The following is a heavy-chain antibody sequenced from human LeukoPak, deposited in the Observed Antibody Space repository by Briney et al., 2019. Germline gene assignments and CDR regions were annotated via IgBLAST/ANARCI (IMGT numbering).Heavy chain of an antibody. CDR2: IIPIFGTA. D-gene: IGHD3-22*01. CDR1: GGTFSSYA. CDR3: ARMWDYYDSSGLGG. V-gene: IGHV1-69*13. J-gene: IGHJ4*02. Sequence: ASVKVSCKASGGTFSSYAISWVRQALGQGLEWMGGIIPIFGTANYAQKFQGRVTITADESTSTAYMELSSLRSEDTAVYYCARMWDYYDSSGLGGWGQGTLVTVSS.